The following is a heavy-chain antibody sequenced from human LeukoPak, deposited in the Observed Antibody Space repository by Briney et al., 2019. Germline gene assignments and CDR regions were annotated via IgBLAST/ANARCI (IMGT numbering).Heavy chain of an antibody. CDR1: GFTFSSYD. CDR2: IGTAGDT. D-gene: IGHD7-27*01. J-gene: IGHJ4*02. V-gene: IGHV3-13*01. CDR3: AKTLGIRPQNYFDY. Sequence: AGGSLRLSCAASGFTFSSYDMHWVRQATGKGLEWVSAIGTAGDTYYPGSVKGRFTISRENAKNSLYLQMNSLRAEDTAVYYCAKTLGIRPQNYFDYWGQGTLVSVSS.